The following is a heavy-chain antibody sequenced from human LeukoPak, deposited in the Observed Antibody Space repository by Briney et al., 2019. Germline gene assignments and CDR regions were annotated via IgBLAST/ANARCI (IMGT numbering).Heavy chain of an antibody. CDR3: AKGESTSPPTGFDY. J-gene: IGHJ4*02. CDR2: IYTSGRS. Sequence: SETLSLTCTVSGGSISSSYWSWIRQPAGKGLEWIGRIYTSGRSNYSPSLKSRVTMSVDTSKNQISLNLSSVTAADTAVYYCAKGESTSPPTGFDYWGQGTLVTVSS. D-gene: IGHD4-11*01. V-gene: IGHV4-4*07. CDR1: GGSISSSY.